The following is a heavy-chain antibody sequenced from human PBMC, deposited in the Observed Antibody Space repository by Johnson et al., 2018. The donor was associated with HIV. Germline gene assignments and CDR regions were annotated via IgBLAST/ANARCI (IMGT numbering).Heavy chain of an antibody. J-gene: IGHJ3*02. CDR3: AKATELEDAFDI. D-gene: IGHD1-26*01. CDR2: IGTAGDT. V-gene: IGHV3-13*01. Sequence: VQLVESGGGLVQPGGSLRLSCAASGFTFSSYDMHWVRQATGKGLEWVSAIGTAGDTYYPGSVKGRFTISRDNAKNSLYLQMNSLRAEDTALYYCAKATELEDAFDIWGQGTMVTVSS. CDR1: GFTFSSYD.